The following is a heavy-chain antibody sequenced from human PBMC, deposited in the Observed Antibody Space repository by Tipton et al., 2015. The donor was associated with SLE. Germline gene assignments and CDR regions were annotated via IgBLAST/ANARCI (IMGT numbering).Heavy chain of an antibody. D-gene: IGHD3-10*01. Sequence: SLRLSCAASGFTFRNYWMSWVRQAPGKGLEWVANIKQDGSEKYYVDSVKGRFTISRDNAKNSLYLQMNSLRAEDTAVYYCARTRLSWVQGVMCYFDYWGQGTLVTVSS. CDR2: IKQDGSEK. J-gene: IGHJ4*02. CDR3: ARTRLSWVQGVMCYFDY. V-gene: IGHV3-7*01. CDR1: GFTFRNYW.